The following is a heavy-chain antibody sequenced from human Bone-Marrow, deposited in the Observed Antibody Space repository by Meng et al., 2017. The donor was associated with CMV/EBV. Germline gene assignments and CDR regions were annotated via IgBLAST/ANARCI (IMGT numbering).Heavy chain of an antibody. CDR2: INWNGYST. CDR3: ARGTTFYYYYGMDV. CDR1: GFTFGDYG. D-gene: IGHD1-14*01. V-gene: IGHV3-20*01. Sequence: GESLKISCAASGFTFGDYGMSWVRQPPGKGLEWVSAINWNGYSTGYADSVKGRFTISRDNAKNSLYLQMNSLRAEDTALYHCARGTTFYYYYGMDVWGQGTMVTVSS. J-gene: IGHJ6*02.